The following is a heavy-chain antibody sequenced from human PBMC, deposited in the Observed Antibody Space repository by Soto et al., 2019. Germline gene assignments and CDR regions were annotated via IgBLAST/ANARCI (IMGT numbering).Heavy chain of an antibody. V-gene: IGHV1-2*02. J-gene: IGHJ5*02. D-gene: IGHD3-10*01. CDR3: ARQGSGSNWLDP. Sequence: ASVKVSRKTSGYIFTVYYMHWVRQAPRQGLEWMGWINPNSGGTNYAQKFQGRVTMTRDTSIRTAYMELSRLRPDDTAVYYCARQGSGSNWLDPWGQGTLVTVSS. CDR2: INPNSGGT. CDR1: GYIFTVYY.